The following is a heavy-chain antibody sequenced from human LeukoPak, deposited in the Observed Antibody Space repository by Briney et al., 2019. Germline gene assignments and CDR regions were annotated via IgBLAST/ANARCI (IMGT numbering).Heavy chain of an antibody. CDR2: IYHSGST. D-gene: IGHD3-10*01. CDR3: ARDRGDYYAFDI. V-gene: IGHV4-38-2*02. CDR1: GYSISSGYY. Sequence: PSETLSLTCTVSGYSISSGYYWGWIRQPPEKRLEWTGIIYHSGSTYYNPSLKSRVTISIDTSKNQFSLKLSSVTAADTAVYYCARDRGDYYAFDIWGQGTMVTVSS. J-gene: IGHJ3*02.